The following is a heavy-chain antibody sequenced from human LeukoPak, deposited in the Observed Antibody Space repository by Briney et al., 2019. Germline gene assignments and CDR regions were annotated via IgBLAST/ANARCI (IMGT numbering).Heavy chain of an antibody. V-gene: IGHV4-59*08. CDR1: GVSVTTSF. J-gene: IGHJ4*02. Sequence: PSETLSLTCSVSGVSVTTSFWNWIRQSPGKGLEWIGYVSSGGTTNYTPALRSRLIMSVDTAKNDISLILTSVTAADTAIYYCARLDCVLEGCYNHWGRGTLVTVSS. D-gene: IGHD2-15*01. CDR3: ARLDCVLEGCYNH. CDR2: VSSGGTT.